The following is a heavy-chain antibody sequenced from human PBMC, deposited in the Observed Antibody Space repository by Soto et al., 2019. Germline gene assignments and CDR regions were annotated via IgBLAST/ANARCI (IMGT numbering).Heavy chain of an antibody. D-gene: IGHD3-16*01. Sequence: EVQILESGGGLVQPGGSLRLSCAASGFTFSSYARTWFRQAPVKGLEWVSVITGGGGVTYYADSVKGRFTISRDNTKNTLYLQMNRLRTEDTAVYNCAKFQGDTFNKWYVHYWGQGTLVTVSS. CDR1: GFTFSSYA. V-gene: IGHV3-23*01. CDR3: AKFQGDTFNKWYVHY. CDR2: ITGGGGVT. J-gene: IGHJ4*02.